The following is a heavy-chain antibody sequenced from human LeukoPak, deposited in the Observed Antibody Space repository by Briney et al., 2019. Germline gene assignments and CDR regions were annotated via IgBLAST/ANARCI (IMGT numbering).Heavy chain of an antibody. J-gene: IGHJ4*02. CDR2: SSYSGNT. V-gene: IGHV4-59*08. CDR3: ARHGGSGSFDY. CDR1: GGSISSSY. Sequence: SETLSLTCTVSGGSISSSYWSWIRQPPGKGLEWIGYSSYSGNTTPHPSLKSRVTISVDTSKNQFSLRLGSVTAADTAVYYCARHGGSGSFDYWGQGTLVTVSS. D-gene: IGHD3-3*01.